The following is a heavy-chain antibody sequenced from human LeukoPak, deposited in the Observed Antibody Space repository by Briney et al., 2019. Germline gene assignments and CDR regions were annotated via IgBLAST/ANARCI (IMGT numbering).Heavy chain of an antibody. D-gene: IGHD1-14*01. CDR1: GFTFSTYS. Sequence: PGGSLRLSCAASGFTFSTYSMNWVRQAPGKGLEWVSSISISSSYIYYADSVKGRFTISRDNAKNSLYLQMNSLRAEDTAVYYCARATTTHTTYYYYMDVWGKGTTVTVSS. CDR3: ARATTTHTTYYYYMDV. V-gene: IGHV3-21*01. CDR2: ISISSSYI. J-gene: IGHJ6*03.